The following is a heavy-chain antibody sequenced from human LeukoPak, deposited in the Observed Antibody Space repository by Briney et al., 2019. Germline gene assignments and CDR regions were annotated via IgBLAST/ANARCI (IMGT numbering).Heavy chain of an antibody. CDR3: ARDVERLRLGELPLTDY. J-gene: IGHJ4*02. V-gene: IGHV4-39*07. CDR1: GGSISSSSYY. CDR2: IYYSGST. Sequence: SETLSLTCTVSGGSISSSSYYWGWIRQPPGKGLEWIGSIYYSGSTYYNPSLKSRVTISVDTSKNQFSLKLSSVTAADTAVYYCARDVERLRLGELPLTDYWGQGTLVTVSS. D-gene: IGHD3-16*01.